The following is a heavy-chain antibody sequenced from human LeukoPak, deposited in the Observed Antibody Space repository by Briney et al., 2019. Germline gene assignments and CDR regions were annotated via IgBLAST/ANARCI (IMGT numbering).Heavy chain of an antibody. CDR2: ISGSGGST. Sequence: GGSLRLSCAASGFTFSSYAMSWVRQAPGKGLEWVSAISGSGGSTYYADSVKGRFTISRDNSKNTLYLQMNSLRAEDTAVYYCAKDDSGSYRKRNDAFDIWGQGTMVTVSP. CDR3: AKDDSGSYRKRNDAFDI. D-gene: IGHD1-26*01. CDR1: GFTFSSYA. J-gene: IGHJ3*02. V-gene: IGHV3-23*01.